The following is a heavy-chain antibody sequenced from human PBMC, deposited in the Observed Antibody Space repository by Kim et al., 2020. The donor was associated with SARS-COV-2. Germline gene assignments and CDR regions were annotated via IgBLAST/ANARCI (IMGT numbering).Heavy chain of an antibody. Sequence: NYYDPSLKSRVTIPVDTPKNQFSLKLSSVTAADTAVYYCARHENSGQFDYWGQGTLVTVSS. CDR3: ARHENSGQFDY. D-gene: IGHD1-26*01. V-gene: IGHV4-39*01. CDR2: N. J-gene: IGHJ4*02.